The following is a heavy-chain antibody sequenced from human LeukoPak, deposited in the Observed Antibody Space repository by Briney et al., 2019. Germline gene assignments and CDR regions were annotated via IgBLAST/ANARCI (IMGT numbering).Heavy chain of an antibody. CDR2: INPSGGST. CDR1: GYTFTSYY. V-gene: IGHV1-46*01. D-gene: IGHD3-10*01. Sequence: GASVKVSCKASGYTFTSYYMHWVRQAPGQGLEWMGIINPSGGSTSYAQKFQGRVTMTRDTSTSTVYMELSSLRSEDTAVYYCARAGVLLWFGELSYYYYYMDVWGKGTTVTVSS. CDR3: ARAGVLLWFGELSYYYYYMDV. J-gene: IGHJ6*03.